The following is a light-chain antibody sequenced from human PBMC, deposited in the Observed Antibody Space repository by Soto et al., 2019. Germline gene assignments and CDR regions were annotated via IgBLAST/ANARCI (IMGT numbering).Light chain of an antibody. CDR1: SSNIGAGYD. CDR2: GNS. V-gene: IGLV1-40*01. Sequence: QSVLTQPPSVPGAPGQRVTISCTGSSSNIGAGYDVHWYQQLPGTAPKLLIYGNSNRPSGVPDRFSGSKSGTSASLAITGLQAEDEADYYCQSYESIQSGYVFGTLTKVTVL. J-gene: IGLJ1*01. CDR3: QSYESIQSGYV.